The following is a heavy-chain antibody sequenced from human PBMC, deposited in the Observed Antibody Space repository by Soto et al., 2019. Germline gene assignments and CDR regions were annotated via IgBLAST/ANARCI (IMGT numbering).Heavy chain of an antibody. D-gene: IGHD3-16*01. CDR3: ANDFFD. CDR1: AVIFSPWF. J-gene: IGHJ3*01. CDR2: FIKDSGRAT. Sequence: GGPLRLSCEASAVIFSPWFFSWIRQAPGKGLDWISYFIKDSGRATRYADSVKGRFTISRDNAKNSLFLQMNNLTVEDTAVYYCANDFFD. V-gene: IGHV3-11*01.